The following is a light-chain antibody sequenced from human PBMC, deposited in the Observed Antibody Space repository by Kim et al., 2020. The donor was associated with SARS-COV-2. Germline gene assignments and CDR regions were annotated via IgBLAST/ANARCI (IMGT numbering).Light chain of an antibody. CDR1: KLGDKY. J-gene: IGLJ3*02. CDR2: QDS. Sequence: SVCQGQTASITGSGNKLGDKYACWYQQKPGQSPVLVIYQDSKRPSGVPERFSGSNSGNTATLTISGTQAMDEADYYCQAWDSSTWVFGGGTQLTVL. CDR3: QAWDSSTWV. V-gene: IGLV3-1*01.